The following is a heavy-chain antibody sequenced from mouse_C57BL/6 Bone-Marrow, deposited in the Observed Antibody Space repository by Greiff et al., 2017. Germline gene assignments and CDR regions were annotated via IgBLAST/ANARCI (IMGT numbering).Heavy chain of an antibody. CDR2: IDPENGDT. CDR3: TTFGYYYGLWYFDV. CDR1: GFNIKDDY. D-gene: IGHD1-1*01. Sequence: VQLKESGAELVRPGASVKLSCTASGFNIKDDYMHWVKQRPEQGLEWIGWIDPENGDTEYASKFQGKATITADTSSNTAYLQLSSLTSADTAVYCCTTFGYYYGLWYFDVWGTGTTVTVSS. J-gene: IGHJ1*03. V-gene: IGHV14-4*01.